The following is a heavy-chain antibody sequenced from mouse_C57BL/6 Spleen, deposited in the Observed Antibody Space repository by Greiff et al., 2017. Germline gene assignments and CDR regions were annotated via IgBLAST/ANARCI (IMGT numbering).Heavy chain of an antibody. Sequence: QVQLKQPGTELVKPGASVTLSCNASGYIFTSYWMHWVKQRPGQGLEWIGNINPSNGGTNYNEKFKNKATLTVDKSSSTSYMQLSSLTSEDSAVYYCAEEGYVGGIWYFDGWGTGTTVTVSS. CDR3: AEEGYVGGIWYFDG. D-gene: IGHD2-2*01. CDR1: GYIFTSYW. J-gene: IGHJ1*03. CDR2: INPSNGGT. V-gene: IGHV1-53*01.